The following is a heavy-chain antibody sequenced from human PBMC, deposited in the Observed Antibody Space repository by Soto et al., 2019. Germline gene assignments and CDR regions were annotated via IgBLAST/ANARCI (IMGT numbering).Heavy chain of an antibody. J-gene: IGHJ6*02. CDR1: GYTFTSYG. CDR2: ISAYNGNT. CDR3: AREGVGYTGYCYGMDV. D-gene: IGHD2-2*02. V-gene: IGHV1-18*01. Sequence: QVQLVQSGAEVKKPGASVKVSCKASGYTFTSYGISWVRQAPGQGLEWMGWISAYNGNTNYAQKLQGRVTMTTDTSTSKAYMELRGLRADDTAGYDCAREGVGYTGYCYGMDVWGQGTTVTVSS.